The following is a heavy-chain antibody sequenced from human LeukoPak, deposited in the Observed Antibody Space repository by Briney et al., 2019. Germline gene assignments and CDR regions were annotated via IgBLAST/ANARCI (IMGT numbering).Heavy chain of an antibody. CDR1: GFTFSSSG. D-gene: IGHD6-13*01. Sequence: GGPLRLSCAASGFTFSSSGMSWVRQAPGKGLEWVSTISGSGSSTYYADSVKGRFTISRDNSKNTLYLQMNSLRAEDTAIYYCAKRDSSNMAYFDPWGQGTLVTVSS. V-gene: IGHV3-23*01. J-gene: IGHJ5*02. CDR3: AKRDSSNMAYFDP. CDR2: ISGSGSST.